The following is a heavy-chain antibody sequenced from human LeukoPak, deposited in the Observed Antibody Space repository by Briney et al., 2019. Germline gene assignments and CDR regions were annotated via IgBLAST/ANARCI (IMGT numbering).Heavy chain of an antibody. CDR2: ISGNGATT. V-gene: IGHV3-23*01. D-gene: IGHD4-23*01. CDR1: GFMFSSYG. Sequence: PGGSLRLSCAASGFMFSSYGMSWVRQAPGKGLEWVSAISGNGATTYYADSVKGRFTISRDNSKNTLYLRMNSLRVEDTAVYYCAKDLGWGLDYWGQGTWPASPQ. J-gene: IGHJ4*02. CDR3: AKDLGWGLDY.